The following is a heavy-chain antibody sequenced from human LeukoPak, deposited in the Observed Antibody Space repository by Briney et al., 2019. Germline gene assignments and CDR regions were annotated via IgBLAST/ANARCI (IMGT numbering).Heavy chain of an antibody. V-gene: IGHV3-20*04. J-gene: IGHJ4*02. CDR3: ARDSKRYYDFWSGYGGTAEEYYFDY. Sequence: PEGSLRLSCAASGFTFDDYGMSWVRQAPGKGLEWVSGINWNGGSTGYADSVKGRFTISRDNAKNSLYLQMNSLRAEDTALYYCARDSKRYYDFWSGYGGTAEEYYFDYWGQGTLVTVSS. D-gene: IGHD3-3*01. CDR1: GFTFDDYG. CDR2: INWNGGST.